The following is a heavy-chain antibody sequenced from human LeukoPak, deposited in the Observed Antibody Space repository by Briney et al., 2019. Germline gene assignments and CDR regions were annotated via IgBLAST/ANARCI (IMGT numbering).Heavy chain of an antibody. Sequence: SSETLSLTCAVSGFSISSGYYWGWIRQPPGKGLEWIGSFYHSGNTYYNPSLKSRVTISVDTSKIQFSLKLSSVTAADTAVYYCARVLRWCGVDAFDIWGQGTMVTVSS. CDR1: GFSISSGYY. CDR3: ARVLRWCGVDAFDI. D-gene: IGHD3-10*01. J-gene: IGHJ3*02. CDR2: FYHSGNT. V-gene: IGHV4-38-2*01.